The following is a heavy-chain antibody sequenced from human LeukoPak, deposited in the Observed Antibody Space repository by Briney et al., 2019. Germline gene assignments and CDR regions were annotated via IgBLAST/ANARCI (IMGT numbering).Heavy chain of an antibody. Sequence: PSETLSLTCTVPGDSMSRYYWSWIRQPPGKGLEWIGYIHHSGSTTYKPSLESRVTISIDTSKNQFSLKMTSLTTADTAVYYCVRTWNYNWFDLWGQGTLVSVSS. D-gene: IGHD1-7*01. CDR1: GDSMSRYY. CDR2: IHHSGST. CDR3: VRTWNYNWFDL. J-gene: IGHJ5*02. V-gene: IGHV4-59*01.